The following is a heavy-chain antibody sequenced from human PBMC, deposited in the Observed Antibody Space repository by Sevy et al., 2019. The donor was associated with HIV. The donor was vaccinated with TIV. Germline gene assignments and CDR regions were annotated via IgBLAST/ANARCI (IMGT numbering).Heavy chain of an antibody. V-gene: IGHV3-7*03. CDR3: ARDYSTGYYFG. Sequence: GGSLRLSCAASGFTFSSYWMSWVRQAPGKGLEWVANIKKDGSEKYYVDLVKGRFNISSDNAKESLYLQMNSLRAEDTAVYYYARDYSTGYYFGWGQGTLVTVSS. CDR2: IKKDGSEK. CDR1: GFTFSSYW. J-gene: IGHJ4*02. D-gene: IGHD3-22*01.